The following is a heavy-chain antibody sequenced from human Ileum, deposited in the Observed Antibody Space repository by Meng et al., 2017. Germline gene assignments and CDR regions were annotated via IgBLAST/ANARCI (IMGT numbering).Heavy chain of an antibody. V-gene: IGHV4-4*07. CDR1: GGSISSYY. CDR3: ARDVYYYDSSGYYYSVTDY. CDR2: IYTSGST. Sequence: SETLSLTCTVSGGSISSYYWSWIRQPAGKGLEWIGRIYTSGSTNYNPSLKSRVTMSVDTSKNQFSLKLSSVTAADTAVYYCARDVYYYDSSGYYYSVTDYWGQGTVVTVSS. D-gene: IGHD3-22*01. J-gene: IGHJ4*02.